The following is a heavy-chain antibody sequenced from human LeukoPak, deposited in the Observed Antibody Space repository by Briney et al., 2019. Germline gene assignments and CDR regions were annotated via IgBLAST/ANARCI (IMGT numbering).Heavy chain of an antibody. Sequence: ASVKVSCKASGYTFTSYYINWVRQATGQGLEWIGWMNPKSGNTGYAQQFQGRVTMTRNTSISTAYMELRSLRSEDTAVYYCARGSRRHAFDIWGQGTMVTVSS. J-gene: IGHJ3*02. CDR1: GYTFTSYY. V-gene: IGHV1-8*01. CDR3: ARGSRRHAFDI. CDR2: MNPKSGNT.